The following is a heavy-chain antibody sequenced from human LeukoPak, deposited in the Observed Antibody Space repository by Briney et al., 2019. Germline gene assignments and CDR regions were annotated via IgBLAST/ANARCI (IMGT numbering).Heavy chain of an antibody. CDR3: ARENSRGRFDY. CDR2: TYYRSKWYN. J-gene: IGHJ4*02. V-gene: IGHV6-1*01. D-gene: IGHD6-19*01. CDR1: GDSVSSNTAA. Sequence: SQTLSLTCGISGDSVSSNTAAWNWIRQTPPRGLEWLGRTYYRSKWYNNYAVSVKSRITINSDSSKNQVSLQLNSVTPEDTAMYYCARENSRGRFDYWGQGTLITVSS.